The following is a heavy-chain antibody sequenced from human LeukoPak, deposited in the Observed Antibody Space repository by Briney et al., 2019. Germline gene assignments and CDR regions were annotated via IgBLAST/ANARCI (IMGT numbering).Heavy chain of an antibody. Sequence: ASVKVSCKASGYTFTSYVISWVRQAPGQGLEGMGWISAYNGNTNYAQKLQGRVTMTTDTSTSTAYMELRSLRSDDTAVYYCARAGNYYYYMDVWGKGTTVTVSS. V-gene: IGHV1-18*01. CDR1: GYTFTSYV. CDR2: ISAYNGNT. CDR3: ARAGNYYYYMDV. J-gene: IGHJ6*03. D-gene: IGHD1-1*01.